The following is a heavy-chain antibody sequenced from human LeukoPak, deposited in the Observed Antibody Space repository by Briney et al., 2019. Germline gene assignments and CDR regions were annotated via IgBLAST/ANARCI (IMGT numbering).Heavy chain of an antibody. J-gene: IGHJ4*02. CDR3: ARDLKSGYMDS. V-gene: IGHV3-33*01. D-gene: IGHD3-3*01. Sequence: PGGSLRLSCAASGFTFSDYVIHWVRQAPGKGLEWVGVIYSDGSNKYFIDSVKGRFTISRDDSKNTVFLQMNSLRVDDTSVYYCARDLKSGYMDSWGQGTLVTVSS. CDR2: IYSDGSNK. CDR1: GFTFSDYV.